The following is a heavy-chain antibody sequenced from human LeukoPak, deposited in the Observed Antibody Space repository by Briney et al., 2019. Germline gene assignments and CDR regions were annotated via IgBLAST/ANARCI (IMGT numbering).Heavy chain of an antibody. D-gene: IGHD3-10*01. J-gene: IGHJ5*02. CDR1: GGSFSGYY. Sequence: SETLSLTCAVYGGSFSGYYWSWIRQPPGKGLEWIGEINHSGSTNYNPSLKSRVTISVGTSKNQFSLKLSSVTAADTAVYYCARPAFKNYYGSGRGNWFDPWGQGTLVTVSS. CDR3: ARPAFKNYYGSGRGNWFDP. CDR2: INHSGST. V-gene: IGHV4-34*01.